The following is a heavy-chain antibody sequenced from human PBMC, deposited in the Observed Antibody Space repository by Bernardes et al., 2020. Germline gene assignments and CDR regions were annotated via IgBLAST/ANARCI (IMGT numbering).Heavy chain of an antibody. V-gene: IGHV3-48*02. J-gene: IGHJ6*02. CDR2: ISSSSSTI. D-gene: IGHD6-13*01. CDR1: GFTFSSYS. Sequence: GGSLRLSCAASGFTFSSYSMNWVRQAPGKGLEWVSYISSSSSTIYYADSVKGRFTISRDNAKNSLYLQMNSLRDEDTAVYYCARSSIAAANIYYYYYGMDVWGQGTTVTVSS. CDR3: ARSSIAAANIYYYYYGMDV.